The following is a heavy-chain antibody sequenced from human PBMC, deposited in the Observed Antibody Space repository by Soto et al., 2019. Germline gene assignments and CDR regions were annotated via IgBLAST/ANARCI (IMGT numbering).Heavy chain of an antibody. V-gene: IGHV4-59*01. CDR1: GGSISSYY. Sequence: QVQLQESGPGLVKPSETLSLTCTVSGGSISSYYWSWIRQPPGKGLEWIGYIYYSGSTNYNPYLTSAVTISVDPSTSQFSLQLSSVTAADTAVYYCARAGYSSGYYYYYGIDVWGQGTTVTVSS. CDR3: ARAGYSSGYYYYYGIDV. D-gene: IGHD3-22*01. J-gene: IGHJ6*02. CDR2: IYYSGST.